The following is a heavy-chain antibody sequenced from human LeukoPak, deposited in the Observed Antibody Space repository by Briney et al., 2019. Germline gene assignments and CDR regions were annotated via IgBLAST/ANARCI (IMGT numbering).Heavy chain of an antibody. Sequence: GESLKISCTGSGYRFSSYWIGWVRQMPGKGLEWMGFIYPADSDTTYSPSFQGQVTISADKSISTTSLQWSSLKASDTAMYYCARLGYSSHLYYFDYWGQGTLVTVSS. V-gene: IGHV5-51*01. CDR3: ARLGYSSHLYYFDY. CDR1: GYRFSSYW. CDR2: IYPADSDT. D-gene: IGHD6-13*01. J-gene: IGHJ4*02.